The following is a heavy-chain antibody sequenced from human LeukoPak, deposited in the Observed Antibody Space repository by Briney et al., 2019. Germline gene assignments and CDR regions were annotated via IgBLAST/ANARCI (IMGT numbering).Heavy chain of an antibody. V-gene: IGHV4-59*01. D-gene: IGHD6-25*01. Sequence: SETLSLTCTVSGGSISNYYWSWIRQPPGKGLEWIGYIYDSGSTSYNPSLESRVTISIDTSKNQFSLKLTSVTTADTGVYYCVRVLHRGSSSRGWIDFWGQGTLVTVSS. CDR3: VRVLHRGSSSRGWIDF. CDR1: GGSISNYY. CDR2: IYDSGST. J-gene: IGHJ4*02.